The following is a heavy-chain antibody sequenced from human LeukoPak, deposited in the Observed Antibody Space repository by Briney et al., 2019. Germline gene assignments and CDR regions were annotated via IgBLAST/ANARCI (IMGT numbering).Heavy chain of an antibody. J-gene: IGHJ5*02. CDR3: AKTLQVP. V-gene: IGHV3-23*01. CDR1: GFTVTSNY. CDR2: ISGSGGST. Sequence: GGSLRLSCSGSGFTVTSNYMTWVRQAPGKGLEWVSAISGSGGSTYYADSVKGRFTISRDNSKNTLYLQMNSLRAEDTAVYYCAKTLQVPGGQGTLVTVTS. D-gene: IGHD5-24*01.